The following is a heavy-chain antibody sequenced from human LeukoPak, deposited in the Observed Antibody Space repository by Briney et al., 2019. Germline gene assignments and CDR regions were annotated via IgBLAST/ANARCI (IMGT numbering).Heavy chain of an antibody. V-gene: IGHV3-21*01. CDR1: GFTFSSYS. CDR3: ARGGTVSSVAFDI. J-gene: IGHJ3*02. D-gene: IGHD4-17*01. CDR2: ISSSSSYI. Sequence: GGSLRLSCAASGFTFSSYSMNWVRQAPGKGLEWVSSISSSSSYIYYADSVKGRFTISRDNAKNSLYLQMNSLRAEDTAVYYYARGGTVSSVAFDIWGQGTMVTVSS.